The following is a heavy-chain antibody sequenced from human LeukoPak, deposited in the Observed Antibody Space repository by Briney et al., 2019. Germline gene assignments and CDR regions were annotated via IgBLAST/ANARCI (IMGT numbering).Heavy chain of an antibody. V-gene: IGHV4-39*07. D-gene: IGHD2-21*01. CDR1: GGSISSSSYY. CDR3: ARVLNGHIVVYMDV. Sequence: SETLSLTCTVSGGSISSSSYYWGWIRQPPGKGLEWIGSIYYSGSTYYNPSLKSRVTISVDTSKNQFSLKLSSVTAADTAVYYCARVLNGHIVVYMDVWGKGTTVTVSS. CDR2: IYYSGST. J-gene: IGHJ6*03.